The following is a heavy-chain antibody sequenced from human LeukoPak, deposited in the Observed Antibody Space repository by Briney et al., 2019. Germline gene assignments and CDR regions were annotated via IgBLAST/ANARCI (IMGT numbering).Heavy chain of an antibody. D-gene: IGHD1-26*01. Sequence: GGSLRLSCAASGFTFSSYGMHWVRQAPGKGLEWVAFIRYDGSNKYYADSVKGRFTISRDNSKNTLYLQMNSLRAEDTAVYYCAKEKGPYSGSNPFLQHWGQGTLVTVSS. CDR2: IRYDGSNK. CDR3: AKEKGPYSGSNPFLQH. V-gene: IGHV3-30*02. J-gene: IGHJ1*01. CDR1: GFTFSSYG.